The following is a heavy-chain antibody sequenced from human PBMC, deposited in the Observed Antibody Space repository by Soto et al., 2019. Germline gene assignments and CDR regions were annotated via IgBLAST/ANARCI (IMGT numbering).Heavy chain of an antibody. Sequence: QVQLRESGPGLVKPSETLSLTCTVSAGSISGYYWSWIRQPRGEGLQWIGYVQYTGRTNYNPSLKSRVTISLDASKNEVSLRLNSVTAADTAFYYCARHYGNSGVYGVDVWGQGTTVIVSS. J-gene: IGHJ6*02. D-gene: IGHD3-10*01. CDR3: ARHYGNSGVYGVDV. V-gene: IGHV4-59*08. CDR2: VQYTGRT. CDR1: AGSISGYY.